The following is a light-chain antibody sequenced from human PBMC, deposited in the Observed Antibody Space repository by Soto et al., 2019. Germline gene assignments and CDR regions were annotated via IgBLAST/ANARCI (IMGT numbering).Light chain of an antibody. V-gene: IGKV3-20*01. Sequence: EIVLTQSPGTLSLSPGERATLSCRASQRVSSSYLAWYQQGPGQAPRLLIYGASSRATGIPDRFSGSGSGTDFTLTISRLEPEDFAVYFCQRYGNSPPFTFGQGTKVDIK. CDR3: QRYGNSPPFT. CDR1: QRVSSSY. CDR2: GAS. J-gene: IGKJ2*01.